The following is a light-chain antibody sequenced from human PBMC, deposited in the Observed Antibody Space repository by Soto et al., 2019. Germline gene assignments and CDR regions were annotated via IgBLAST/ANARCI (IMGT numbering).Light chain of an antibody. V-gene: IGKV3-20*01. CDR3: QQYATSTNT. CDR1: QSVSGSY. Sequence: IVLTQSPGTLSLSPGEGATLSCRASQSVSGSYLAWYQQRTGQAPRLVIYGASRRATGIPDRFSGSGSGTDFTLSISRLEPEDFVVYYCQQYATSTNTFGPGTNVDIK. CDR2: GAS. J-gene: IGKJ3*01.